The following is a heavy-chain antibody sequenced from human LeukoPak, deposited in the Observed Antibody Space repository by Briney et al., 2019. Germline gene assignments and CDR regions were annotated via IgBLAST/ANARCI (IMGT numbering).Heavy chain of an antibody. V-gene: IGHV3-11*01. J-gene: IGHJ6*03. CDR1: GFTFSDYY. D-gene: IGHD1-26*01. CDR3: ARDEGRDYYYYYVDV. CDR2: ISSSGSTI. Sequence: GGSLRLSCAASGFTFSDYYMSWIRQAPGKGLEWVSYISSSGSTIYYADSVKGRFTISRDNAKNSLYLQMNSLRAEDTAVYYCARDEGRDYYYYYVDVWGKGTTVTVSS.